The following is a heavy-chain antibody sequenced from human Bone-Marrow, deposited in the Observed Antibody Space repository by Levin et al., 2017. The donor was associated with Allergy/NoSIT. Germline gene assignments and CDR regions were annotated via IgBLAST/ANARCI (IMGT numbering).Heavy chain of an antibody. CDR3: ARAVVVPAAMGPINWFDP. Sequence: GGSLRLSCKASGYTFTSYGISWVRQAPGQGLEWMGWISAYNGNTNYAQKLQCRVTMTTDTSTSTAYMELRSLRSDDTAVYYCARAVVVPAAMGPINWFDPWGQGTLVTVSS. V-gene: IGHV1-18*01. J-gene: IGHJ5*02. CDR2: ISAYNGNT. CDR1: GYTFTSYG. D-gene: IGHD2-2*01.